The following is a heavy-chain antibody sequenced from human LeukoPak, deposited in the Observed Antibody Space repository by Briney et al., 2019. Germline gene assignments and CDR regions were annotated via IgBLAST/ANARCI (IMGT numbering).Heavy chain of an antibody. Sequence: GGSLRLSCAASGFTFSNYAMSWVRQTPGTGLEWLSAISPDGIYIYYADSVKGRFTTSRDNSRNTLYLQMNSLRAEDTAVYFCASQRHHRVAVAGSFDYWGQGTLVSVSP. CDR2: ISPDGIYI. CDR3: ASQRHHRVAVAGSFDY. CDR1: GFTFSNYA. D-gene: IGHD6-19*01. J-gene: IGHJ4*02. V-gene: IGHV3-23*01.